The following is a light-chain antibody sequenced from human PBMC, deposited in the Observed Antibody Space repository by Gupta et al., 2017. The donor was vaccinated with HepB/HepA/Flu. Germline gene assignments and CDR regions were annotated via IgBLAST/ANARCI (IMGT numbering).Light chain of an antibody. Sequence: QSALTQPPSLSAAPGQKVTISCSGNSSNIGSNYVSWYQQVPGKAPKLLIYDNDLRPSGIADRFSGSKSGTLATLGVTGLQTGDEADYYCGTWDTRLSVVVFGGGTKLTVL. J-gene: IGLJ2*01. V-gene: IGLV1-51*01. CDR1: SSNIGSNY. CDR2: DND. CDR3: GTWDTRLSVVV.